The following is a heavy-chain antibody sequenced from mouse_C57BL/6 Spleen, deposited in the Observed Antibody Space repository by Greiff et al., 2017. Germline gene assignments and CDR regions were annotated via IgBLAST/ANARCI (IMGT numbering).Heavy chain of an antibody. J-gene: IGHJ2*01. CDR2: IYPGSGST. V-gene: IGHV1-55*01. CDR1: GYTFTSYW. Sequence: QVQLQQSGAELVKPGASVKMSCKASGYTFTSYWITWVKQRPGQGLEWIGDIYPGSGSTNYNEKFKSKATLTVDTSSSTAYMQLSSLTSEDSAVYYCARGDYGSSYVEYYFDYWGQGTTLTVSS. D-gene: IGHD1-1*01. CDR3: ARGDYGSSYVEYYFDY.